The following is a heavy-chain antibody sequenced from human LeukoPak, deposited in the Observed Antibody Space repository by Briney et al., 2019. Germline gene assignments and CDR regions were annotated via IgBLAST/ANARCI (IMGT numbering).Heavy chain of an antibody. J-gene: IGHJ4*02. V-gene: IGHV1-18*04. CDR2: ISAHYGNT. CDR1: GYIFTRYG. D-gene: IGHD2-15*01. Sequence: ASVKVSCKASGYIFTRYGISWVRQAPGQGLGWMGWISAHYGNTNYARKFQDRVTMTTDTSTNTAYMELRSLRPDDTAVYYCARDFFHGHCSGLSCFLLDYWGQGSLVTVSS. CDR3: ARDFFHGHCSGLSCFLLDY.